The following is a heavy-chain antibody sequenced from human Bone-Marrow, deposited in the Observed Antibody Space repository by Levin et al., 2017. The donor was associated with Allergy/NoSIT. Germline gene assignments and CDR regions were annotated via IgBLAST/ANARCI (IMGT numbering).Heavy chain of an antibody. Sequence: PSQTLSLTCAVSGYSISSGYYWGWIRQSPGKGLEWIGSINHSGTTYYNPSLKSRLTISVDTTKNQFSLKLSSVTAADTAIYYCARDASSWFGNWFDPWGQGTLVTVSS. J-gene: IGHJ5*02. CDR1: GYSISSGYY. CDR3: ARDASSWFGNWFDP. CDR2: INHSGTT. D-gene: IGHD6-13*01. V-gene: IGHV4-38-2*02.